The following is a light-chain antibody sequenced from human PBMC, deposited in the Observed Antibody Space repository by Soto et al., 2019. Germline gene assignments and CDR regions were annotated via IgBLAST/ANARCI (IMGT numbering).Light chain of an antibody. CDR2: RNN. J-gene: IGLJ2*01. Sequence: QSVLTQPPSASGTPGQRVTISCSGSSSNIGSNYVYWYHQLPGTAPKLLIYRNNQRPSGVPDRFSGSKSGTSASLAISGLRCEDEADYYCAAWDDSLSGVVFGGGTKVTVL. V-gene: IGLV1-47*01. CDR1: SSNIGSNY. CDR3: AAWDDSLSGVV.